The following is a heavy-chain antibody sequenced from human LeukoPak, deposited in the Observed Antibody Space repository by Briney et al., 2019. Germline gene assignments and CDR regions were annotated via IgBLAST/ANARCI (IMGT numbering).Heavy chain of an antibody. V-gene: IGHV3-21*01. CDR3: ASEPYDFWSGYYRS. Sequence: GGSLRLSCAASGFTFSSYSMNWVRQAPGKGLEWVSSVSSSSSYIYYADSVKGRFTISRDNAKNSLYLQMNSLRAEDTAVYYCASEPYDFWSGYYRSWGQGTLVTVSS. D-gene: IGHD3-3*01. CDR1: GFTFSSYS. CDR2: VSSSSSYI. J-gene: IGHJ5*02.